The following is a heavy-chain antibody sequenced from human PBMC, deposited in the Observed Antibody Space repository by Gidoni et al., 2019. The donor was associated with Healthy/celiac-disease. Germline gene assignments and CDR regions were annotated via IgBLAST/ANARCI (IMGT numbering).Heavy chain of an antibody. Sequence: QVQLVESGGGVVQPGRSLRLSCAASGFTFSSYGMHWVRQAPGKGLEWVAVISYDGSNKYYADSVKGRFTISRDNSKNTLYLQMNSLRAEDTAVYYCAKEVRSLRHYYYGMDVWGQGTTVTVSS. CDR2: ISYDGSNK. CDR3: AKEVRSLRHYYYGMDV. J-gene: IGHJ6*02. CDR1: GFTFSSYG. V-gene: IGHV3-30*18.